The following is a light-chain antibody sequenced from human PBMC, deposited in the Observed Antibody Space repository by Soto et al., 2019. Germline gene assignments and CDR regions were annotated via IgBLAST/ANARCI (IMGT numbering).Light chain of an antibody. CDR2: GHN. Sequence: QSVLTQPPSVSGAPGQRVTISCTGSYANIGAGYEVHWYQQIPGTAPKLLISGHNNRPSGVPDRFFGSKSGTSASLTIIGLQAEDEADYYCQSYDNSLSGSGVFGGGTKVTVL. J-gene: IGLJ3*02. CDR3: QSYDNSLSGSGV. CDR1: YANIGAGYE. V-gene: IGLV1-40*01.